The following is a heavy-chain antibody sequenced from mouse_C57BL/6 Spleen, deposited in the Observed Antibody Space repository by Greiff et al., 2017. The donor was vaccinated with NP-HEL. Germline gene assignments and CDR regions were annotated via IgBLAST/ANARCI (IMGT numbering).Heavy chain of an antibody. CDR1: GYTFTDYN. V-gene: IGHV1-22*01. CDR3: SRCCGSFAY. Sequence: EVQLQQSGPELVKPGASVKMSCKASGYTFTDYNMHWVKQSHGKSLEWIGYINPNNGGTSYNQKFKGKATLTVDKSSSTAYMELRSLTSEDSAVYSCSRCCGSFAYWGQGTPLTVSA. J-gene: IGHJ3*01. CDR2: INPNNGGT.